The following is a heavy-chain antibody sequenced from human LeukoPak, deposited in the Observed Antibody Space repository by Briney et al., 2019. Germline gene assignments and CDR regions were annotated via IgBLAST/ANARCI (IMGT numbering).Heavy chain of an antibody. D-gene: IGHD6-13*01. Sequence: ASETLSLTCTVSGGSISNYYWSWIRQPAGKGLEWIGHIYISGSTNYNPSLKNRVTMSVDTSKNQFSLKLSSVTAADTAVYYCARARSSTGDFDYWGQGTLVTVSS. CDR2: IYISGST. J-gene: IGHJ4*02. CDR3: ARARSSTGDFDY. CDR1: GGSISNYY. V-gene: IGHV4-4*07.